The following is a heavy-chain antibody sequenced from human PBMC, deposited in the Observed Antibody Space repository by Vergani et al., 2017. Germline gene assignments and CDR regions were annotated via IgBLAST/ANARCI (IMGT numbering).Heavy chain of an antibody. CDR2: FDPEDGET. Sequence: QVQLVQSGAEVKKPGASVKVSCKVSGYTLTELSMHWVRQAPGKGLEWMGGFDPEDGETIYEQKFQGRVTMTEDTSTDTAYMELSSLRSEDTAVYYCATRKVSVVAAIVGLDAFDIWGQGTMVTVSS. D-gene: IGHD2-15*01. CDR3: ATRKVSVVAAIVGLDAFDI. V-gene: IGHV1-24*01. CDR1: GYTLTELS. J-gene: IGHJ3*02.